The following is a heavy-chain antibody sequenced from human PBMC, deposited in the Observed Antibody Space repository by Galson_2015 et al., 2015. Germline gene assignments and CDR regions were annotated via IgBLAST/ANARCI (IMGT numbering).Heavy chain of an antibody. V-gene: IGHV4-59*01. D-gene: IGHD4-17*01. CDR1: GGSISSYY. CDR3: ARALGYGDYSLFDY. J-gene: IGHJ4*02. CDR2: IYYSGST. Sequence: ETLSLPCPVSGGSISSYYWRWIRQPPGKGLEWIGYIYYSGSTNYNPSLKSRVTISVDTSKNQFSLKLSSVTAADTAVYYCARALGYGDYSLFDYWGQGTLVTVSS.